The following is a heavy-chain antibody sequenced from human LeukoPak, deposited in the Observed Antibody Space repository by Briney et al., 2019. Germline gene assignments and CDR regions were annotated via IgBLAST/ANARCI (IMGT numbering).Heavy chain of an antibody. D-gene: IGHD3-10*01. Sequence: SVNVSCTASGGTFSIYAISWVRQAPGQGLEWMGGIIPIFGTANYAQKFQGRVTLTADESTSTAYMELRSLRSEDTAVYYCARDPPAGSGSYESSPWGQGTLVTVSS. J-gene: IGHJ5*02. CDR3: ARDPPAGSGSYESSP. V-gene: IGHV1-69*13. CDR1: GGTFSIYA. CDR2: IIPIFGTA.